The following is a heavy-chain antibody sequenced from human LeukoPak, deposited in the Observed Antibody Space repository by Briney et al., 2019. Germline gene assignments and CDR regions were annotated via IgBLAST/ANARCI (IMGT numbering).Heavy chain of an antibody. J-gene: IGHJ4*02. Sequence: AASVKVSCKASGYTFTGYYMHWVRQAPGKGLEWMGGFDPEDDDRFYAQKFQGRVTMTEDTSTDTAYMYLSGLTSEDTAVYYCAAEIRSGSYLYWGQGTLLTVSS. CDR2: FDPEDDDR. CDR1: GYTFTGYY. D-gene: IGHD1-26*01. V-gene: IGHV1-24*01. CDR3: AAEIRSGSYLY.